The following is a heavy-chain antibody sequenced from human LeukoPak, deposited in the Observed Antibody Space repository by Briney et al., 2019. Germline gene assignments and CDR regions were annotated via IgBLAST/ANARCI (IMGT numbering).Heavy chain of an antibody. J-gene: IGHJ4*02. CDR2: IYPGDSDT. D-gene: IGHD3-10*01. CDR3: ARPESPYGSGSYYIV. Sequence: GESLKISCQGFGYSFTSYWVGWVRQMPGKGLEWMGIIYPGDSDTRYSPSFQGQVTISADKSISTAYLQWSSLKASDTAMYYCARPESPYGSGSYYIVWGQGTLVTVSS. V-gene: IGHV5-51*01. CDR1: GYSFTSYW.